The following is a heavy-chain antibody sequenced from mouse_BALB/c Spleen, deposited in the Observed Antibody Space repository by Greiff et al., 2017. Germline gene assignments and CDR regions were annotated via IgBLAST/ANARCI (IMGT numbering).Heavy chain of an antibody. V-gene: IGHV1S22*01. Sequence: LQQPGSELVRPGASVKLSCKASGYTFTSYWMHWVKQRPGQGLEWIGNIYPGSGSTNYDEKFKSKATLTVDTSSSTAYMQLSSLTSEDSAVYYCTRRDYYGSSYVFAYWGQGTLVTVSA. J-gene: IGHJ3*01. CDR2: IYPGSGST. CDR3: TRRDYYGSSYVFAY. D-gene: IGHD1-1*01. CDR1: GYTFTSYW.